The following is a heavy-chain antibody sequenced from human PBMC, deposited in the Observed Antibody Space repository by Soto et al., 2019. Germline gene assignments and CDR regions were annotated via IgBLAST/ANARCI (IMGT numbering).Heavy chain of an antibody. V-gene: IGHV1-3*01. D-gene: IGHD3-22*01. J-gene: IGHJ4*02. CDR2: INAGNGNT. CDR1: GYTFTSYA. CDR3: ARAALVGYYDSSGYYYPDY. Sequence: ASVKVSCQASGYTFTSYAMHWVRQAPGQKPEWMGWINAGNGNTKYSQKFQGRVTITRDTSASTAYMVLSSLRSEDTAVYYCARAALVGYYDSSGYYYPDYWGQGTLVTVSS.